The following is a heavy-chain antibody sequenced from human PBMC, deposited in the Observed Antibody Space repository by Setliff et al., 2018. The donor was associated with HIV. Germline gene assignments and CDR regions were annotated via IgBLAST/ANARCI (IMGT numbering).Heavy chain of an antibody. CDR3: ARSEKYCSSVSCFRGCYGMDV. Sequence: GGSLRLSCAASGFTFSSYEMNWVRQAPGKGLEWVSYISSSGSTIYYADSVKGRFTISRDNAKNSLYLQMNSLGAEDTAVYYCARSEKYCSSVSCFRGCYGMDVWGHGATVTVSS. CDR1: GFTFSSYE. D-gene: IGHD2-2*01. J-gene: IGHJ6*02. CDR2: ISSSGSTI. V-gene: IGHV3-48*03.